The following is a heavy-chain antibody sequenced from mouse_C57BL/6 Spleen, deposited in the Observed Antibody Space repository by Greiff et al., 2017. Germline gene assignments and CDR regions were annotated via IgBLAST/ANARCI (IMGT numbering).Heavy chain of an antibody. CDR1: GYAFSSSW. CDR3: ARKGIYYYGSYYFDY. V-gene: IGHV1-82*01. D-gene: IGHD1-1*01. CDR2: IYPGDGDT. J-gene: IGHJ2*01. Sequence: QVQLQQSGPELVKPGASVKISCKASGYAFSSSWMNWVKQRPGKGLEWIGRIYPGDGDTNYNGKFKGKATLTADKSSSTAYMQLSSLTSEDSAVYFCARKGIYYYGSYYFDYWGQGTTLTVSS.